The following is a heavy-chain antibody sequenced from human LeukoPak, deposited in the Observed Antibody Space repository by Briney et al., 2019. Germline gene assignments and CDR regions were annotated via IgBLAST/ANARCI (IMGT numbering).Heavy chain of an antibody. CDR3: ARGGSGSGYLYYFDS. J-gene: IGHJ4*02. CDR2: INSNSGGT. V-gene: IGHV1-2*06. D-gene: IGHD3-10*01. CDR1: GYTFSDYS. Sequence: ASVKVSCKXSGYTFSDYSIHWVRQAPRQGLEWMGRINSNSGGTNYAQNFQGRVTMTRDTSISTAYMEVSGLTSDDTAVYYCARGGSGSGYLYYFDSWGQGTLVSVSS.